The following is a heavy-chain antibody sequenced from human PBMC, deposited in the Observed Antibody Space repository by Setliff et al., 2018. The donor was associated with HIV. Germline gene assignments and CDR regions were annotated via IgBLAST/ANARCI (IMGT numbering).Heavy chain of an antibody. CDR3: AGSILTGYYTFGADY. V-gene: IGHV1-2*02. D-gene: IGHD3-9*01. CDR1: GYTFTSYG. Sequence: ASVKVSCKASGYTFTSYGISWVRQAPGQGLEWMGWINPNSGGTTYAQKFQGRVTMTRDTSISTAYMEVSRLRSDDTALYYCAGSILTGYYTFGADYWGQGTLVTVSS. CDR2: INPNSGGT. J-gene: IGHJ4*02.